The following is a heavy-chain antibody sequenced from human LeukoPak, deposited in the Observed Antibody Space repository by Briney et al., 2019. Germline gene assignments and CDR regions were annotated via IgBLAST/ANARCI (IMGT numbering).Heavy chain of an antibody. D-gene: IGHD3-9*01. CDR1: RFTVSSNY. CDR2: IYSGGST. J-gene: IGHJ6*02. Sequence: GGSLRLSCAASRFTVSSNYMSWVRQAPGKGLEWVSVIYSGGSTYYADSVKGRFTISRDNSKNTLYLQMNSLGAEDTAVYYCARGDYDILTGYPQPYYYYYGMDVWGQGTTVTVSS. V-gene: IGHV3-66*01. CDR3: ARGDYDILTGYPQPYYYYYGMDV.